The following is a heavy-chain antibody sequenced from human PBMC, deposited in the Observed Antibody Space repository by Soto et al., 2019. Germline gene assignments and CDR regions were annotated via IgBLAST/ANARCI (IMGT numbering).Heavy chain of an antibody. Sequence: ASVKVSCKASGYTVTDYYMSWVRHAPAEGLEWMGWINPNSGGTKFAPEFQGWVTMTRDTSISTAYMELSRLRSDDTAVYYCARDRPVVATDKYYYYYGMDVWGQGTTVTVSS. CDR2: INPNSGGT. CDR1: GYTVTDYY. CDR3: ARDRPVVATDKYYYYYGMDV. V-gene: IGHV1-2*04. D-gene: IGHD5-12*01. J-gene: IGHJ6*02.